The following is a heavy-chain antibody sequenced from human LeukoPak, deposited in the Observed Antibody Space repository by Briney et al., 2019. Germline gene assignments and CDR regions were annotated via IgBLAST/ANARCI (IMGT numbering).Heavy chain of an antibody. V-gene: IGHV4-59*12. CDR2: IYYSGST. CDR3: ARDYSGSGCFDP. D-gene: IGHD3-10*01. Sequence: PSETLSLTCTVSGGSISSYYWSWIRQPPGKGLEWIGYIYYSGSTNYDPSLKSRVTISVDTSKNQFSLKLSSVTAADTAVYYCARDYSGSGCFDPWGQGTLVTVSS. J-gene: IGHJ5*02. CDR1: GGSISSYY.